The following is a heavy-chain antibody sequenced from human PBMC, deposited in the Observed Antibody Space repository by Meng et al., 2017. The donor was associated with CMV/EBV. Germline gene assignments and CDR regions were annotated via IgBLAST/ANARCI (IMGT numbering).Heavy chain of an antibody. CDR1: GGSIRSGDYY. V-gene: IGHV4-30-4*08. CDR2: IYYSGST. Sequence: VTLQGSDPGLFTPPPTLPPPCPSAGGSIRSGDYYWSWIRQPPGKGLEWIGYIYYSGSTYYNPSLKSRVTISVDTSKNQFSLKLSSVTAADTAVYYCARVMGPNRTPYYFDYWGQGTLVTVSS. CDR3: ARVMGPNRTPYYFDY. D-gene: IGHD1-14*01. J-gene: IGHJ4*02.